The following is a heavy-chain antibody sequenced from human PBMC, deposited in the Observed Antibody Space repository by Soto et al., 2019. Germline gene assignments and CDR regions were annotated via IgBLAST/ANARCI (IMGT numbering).Heavy chain of an antibody. Sequence: ASVKVSCKASGYTFTSYVIHWVRQAPRQRLEWMGWINAGNGNTKYSQKFQGRVTITRDTSASTAYMELSSLRSEDTAVYYCASSYSNYALIDYYYYGMDVWGKGTTVTVSS. CDR2: INAGNGNT. D-gene: IGHD4-4*01. J-gene: IGHJ6*01. CDR3: ASSYSNYALIDYYYYGMDV. V-gene: IGHV1-3*01. CDR1: GYTFTSYV.